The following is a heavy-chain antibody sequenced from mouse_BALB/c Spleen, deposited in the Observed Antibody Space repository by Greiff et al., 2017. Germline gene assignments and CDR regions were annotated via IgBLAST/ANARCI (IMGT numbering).Heavy chain of an antibody. CDR1: GYSFTSYY. Sequence: EVQLQESGPELMKPGASVKISCKASGYSFTSYYMHWVKQSHGKSLEWIGYIDPFNGGTSYNQKFKGKATLTVDKSSSTAYMHLSSLTSEDSAVYYCARPWDYFDYWGQGTTLTVSS. J-gene: IGHJ2*01. D-gene: IGHD4-1*01. CDR2: IDPFNGGT. CDR3: ARPWDYFDY. V-gene: IGHV1S135*01.